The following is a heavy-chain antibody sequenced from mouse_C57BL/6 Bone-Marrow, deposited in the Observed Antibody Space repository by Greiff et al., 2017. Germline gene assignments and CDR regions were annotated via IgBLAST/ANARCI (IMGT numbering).Heavy chain of an antibody. V-gene: IGHV5-6*01. CDR1: GFTFSSYG. D-gene: IGHD1-1*01. J-gene: IGHJ3*01. CDR3: ARLPYYYGSSYGWLAY. Sequence: EVKLQESGGDLVKPGGSLKLSCAASGFTFSSYGMSWVRQTPDKRLEWVATISSGGSYTYYPDSVKGRFTISRDNAKNTLYLQMSSLKSEDTAMYYCARLPYYYGSSYGWLAYWGQGTLVTVSA. CDR2: ISSGGSYT.